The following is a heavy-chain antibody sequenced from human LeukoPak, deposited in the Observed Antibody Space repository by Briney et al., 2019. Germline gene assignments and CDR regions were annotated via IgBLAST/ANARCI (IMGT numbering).Heavy chain of an antibody. Sequence: GGSLRLSRAASGFTFSSFAMNWVRQTPGKGLEWLSYISSSGTTIYYTDSVKGRFTISRDNAKSELHLQMSSLRAEDTAVYYCARDPITITSSAGFDHWGQGTLVTVSS. CDR2: ISSSGTTI. CDR1: GFTFSSFA. V-gene: IGHV3-48*03. D-gene: IGHD6-13*01. J-gene: IGHJ4*02. CDR3: ARDPITITSSAGFDH.